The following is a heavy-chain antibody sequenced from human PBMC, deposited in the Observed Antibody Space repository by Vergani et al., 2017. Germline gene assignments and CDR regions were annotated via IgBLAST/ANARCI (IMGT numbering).Heavy chain of an antibody. Sequence: QVQLVESGGGVVQRGGSLRLSCATSGFTLRNYDMQWIRQGPGKGLEFGAFIPFDGSNQYYADSVKGRFTLSRDFSKNTLYLQMKSLRTDDTATYYCAKHFRGWGIDYWGQGTQVIVSS. CDR1: GFTLRNYD. D-gene: IGHD3-16*01. CDR3: AKHFRGWGIDY. J-gene: IGHJ4*02. CDR2: IPFDGSNQ. V-gene: IGHV3-30*02.